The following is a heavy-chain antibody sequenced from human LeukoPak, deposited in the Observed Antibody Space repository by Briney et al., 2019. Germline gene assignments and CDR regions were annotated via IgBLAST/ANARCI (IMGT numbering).Heavy chain of an antibody. Sequence: PGGSLRLSCAASGFTFSTYVMTWVRQAPGKGLEWASAILGSGGGTYYTDSVKGRFTISRDNSKNTLYLQMNSLRAEDTAVYYCATTPGAYYYYHMDVWGQGTTVTVSS. CDR2: ILGSGGGT. J-gene: IGHJ6*02. CDR1: GFTFSTYV. D-gene: IGHD3-10*01. V-gene: IGHV3-23*01. CDR3: ATTPGAYYYYHMDV.